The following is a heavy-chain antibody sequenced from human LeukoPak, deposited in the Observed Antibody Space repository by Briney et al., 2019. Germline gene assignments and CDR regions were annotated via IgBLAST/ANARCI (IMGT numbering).Heavy chain of an antibody. V-gene: IGHV3-30*02. CDR3: AKDGSWSCTD. CDR1: GFTFSRSA. Sequence: GGSLRLSCAASGFTFSRSAMHWVRQGPGKGLEWVAYIAHHGNNKYYADSVKGRFTISRDNSKGTLFLQMNSLGVDDTAVYYCAKDGSWSCTDWGQGTLVRVSS. CDR2: IAHHGNNK. D-gene: IGHD2-8*02. J-gene: IGHJ4*02.